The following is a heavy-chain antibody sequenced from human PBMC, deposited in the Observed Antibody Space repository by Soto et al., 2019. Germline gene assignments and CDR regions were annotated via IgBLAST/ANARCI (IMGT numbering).Heavy chain of an antibody. J-gene: IGHJ3*02. CDR1: GYTFTSYG. CDR3: ARRSSSWTHAFDI. D-gene: IGHD6-13*01. Sequence: ASVKVSCKASGYTFTSYGISWVRQAPGQGLEWMGWISAYNGNTNYAQKLQGRVTMTTDTPTSTAYMGLRSLRSDDTAVYYCARRSSSWTHAFDIWGQGTMVTVSS. V-gene: IGHV1-18*04. CDR2: ISAYNGNT.